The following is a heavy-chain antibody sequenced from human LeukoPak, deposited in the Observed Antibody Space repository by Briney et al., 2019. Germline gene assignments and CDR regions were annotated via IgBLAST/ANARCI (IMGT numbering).Heavy chain of an antibody. Sequence: GESLKISCKGSGYSFTSYWIAWVRQMPGKGLEWLGIIYPTDSDTRYSPSFQGQVIISADKSINTAYMQWSSLKASDTAMYYCARGVGVRRSEKYDYWGQGTLVTVSS. J-gene: IGHJ4*02. CDR3: ARGVGVRRSEKYDY. D-gene: IGHD1-26*01. CDR2: IYPTDSDT. CDR1: GYSFTSYW. V-gene: IGHV5-51*01.